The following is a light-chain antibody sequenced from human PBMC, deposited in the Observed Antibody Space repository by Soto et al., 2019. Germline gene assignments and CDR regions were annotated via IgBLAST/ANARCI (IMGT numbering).Light chain of an antibody. J-gene: IGKJ4*02. V-gene: IGKV1-39*01. CDR3: QQSYNFPRT. Sequence: DIQLTQSPSSLSASVGDRVTITCRASRTVVGYLNWYQQKPGKPPKLLIYSASTLQSGVPSRFIGSGSGTDFSLTISRLQPEDFSTYYCQQSYNFPRTFGRGTKVEIE. CDR1: RTVVGY. CDR2: SAS.